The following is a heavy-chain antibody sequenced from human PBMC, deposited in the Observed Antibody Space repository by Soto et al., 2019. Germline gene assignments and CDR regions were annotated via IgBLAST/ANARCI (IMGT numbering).Heavy chain of an antibody. CDR2: ISGSGGST. V-gene: IGHV3-23*01. Sequence: EVQLLESGGGLVQPGGSLRLSCAASGFTFSSYAMSWVRQAPGKGLEWVSAISGSGGSTYYADSVKGRFTISRDNSKNTLYLQMNSLRAEDTAVYYCAKDRLGWYYDSSGYYVPTQDEYFQHWGQGTLVTVSS. D-gene: IGHD3-22*01. CDR3: AKDRLGWYYDSSGYYVPTQDEYFQH. J-gene: IGHJ1*01. CDR1: GFTFSSYA.